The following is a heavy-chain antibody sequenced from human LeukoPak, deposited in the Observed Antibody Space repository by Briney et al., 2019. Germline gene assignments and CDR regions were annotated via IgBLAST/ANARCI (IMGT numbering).Heavy chain of an antibody. Sequence: SETLSLTCAVYGGSFSGYYWSWIRQPPGKGLEWIGEINHRGSTNYNPSLKSRVTISVDTSKSQFSLKLSSVTAADTAVYYCARGLTIWFGESDDAFDIWGQGTMVTVSS. CDR2: INHRGST. J-gene: IGHJ3*02. CDR1: GGSFSGYY. CDR3: ARGLTIWFGESDDAFDI. V-gene: IGHV4-34*01. D-gene: IGHD3-10*01.